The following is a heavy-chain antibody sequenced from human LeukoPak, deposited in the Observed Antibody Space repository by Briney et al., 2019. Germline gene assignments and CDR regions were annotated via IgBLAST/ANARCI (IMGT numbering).Heavy chain of an antibody. CDR3: ALLRKITIFGVVYNWFDP. Sequence: SVKVSCKASGGTFSSYAISWVRQAPGQGLEWMGGIIPIFGTANYAQKFQGRVTITADESTSTAYMELSSLRSDDTAVYYCALLRKITIFGVVYNWFDPWGQGTLVTVSS. V-gene: IGHV1-69*13. CDR1: GGTFSSYA. CDR2: IIPIFGTA. D-gene: IGHD3-3*01. J-gene: IGHJ5*02.